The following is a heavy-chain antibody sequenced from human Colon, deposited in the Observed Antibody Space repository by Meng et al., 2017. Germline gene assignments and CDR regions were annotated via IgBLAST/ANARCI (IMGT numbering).Heavy chain of an antibody. CDR3: ARGIWEGFDY. D-gene: IGHD1-26*01. CDR2: INPNSGET. Sequence: VQLVQSGAEVKKPGASVRFTCKASVYTFTALDINWVRQATGQGLEWMVWINPNSGETGYAQKFQGRFTMTRDTSISTFYMELSSLTSDDTAVYYCARGIWEGFDYWGQGALVTVSS. V-gene: IGHV1-8*01. CDR1: VYTFTALD. J-gene: IGHJ4*02.